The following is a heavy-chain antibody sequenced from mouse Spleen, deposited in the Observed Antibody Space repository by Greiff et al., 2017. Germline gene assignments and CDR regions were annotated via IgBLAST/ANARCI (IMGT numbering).Heavy chain of an antibody. J-gene: IGHJ4*01. CDR1: GFSLTSYG. Sequence: QVQLQQSGPGLVQPSQSLSITCTVSGFSLTSYGVHWVRQSPGKGLECLGVIWSGGSTDYNAAFISRLSISKDNSKSQVFFKMNSLQADDTAIYYCATSMITTLYYYAMDYWGQGTSVTVSS. D-gene: IGHD2-4*01. V-gene: IGHV2-2*01. CDR3: ATSMITTLYYYAMDY. CDR2: IWSGGST.